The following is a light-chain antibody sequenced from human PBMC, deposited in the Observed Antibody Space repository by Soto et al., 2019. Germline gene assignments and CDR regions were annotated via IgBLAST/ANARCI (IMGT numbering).Light chain of an antibody. Sequence: EIVLTQSPGTLSLSPGERATLSCRASQSVSCSYLAWYQQKPGQAPRLLIYGASSRATGIPDRFSGSGSGTDFTLTISRLEPEDFAVYYCQQYGSSPRTFGQGTKGDIK. CDR3: QQYGSSPRT. J-gene: IGKJ1*01. V-gene: IGKV3-20*01. CDR1: QSVSCSY. CDR2: GAS.